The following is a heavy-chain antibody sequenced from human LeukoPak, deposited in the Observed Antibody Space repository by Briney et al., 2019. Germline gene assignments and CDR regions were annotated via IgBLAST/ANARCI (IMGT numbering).Heavy chain of an antibody. CDR1: GYSFTATY. D-gene: IGHD2-2*01. V-gene: IGHV1-2*02. CDR3: APDSTTYP. CDR2: VNPQNGDT. Sequence: ASVKVSCKASGYSFTATYMHWVRQAPGQGLEWMGWVNPQNGDTQYAQKFQGRVTMTRDTSINTVCMEMTSLRSDDTAVYYCAPDSTTYPWGQGTMVTVSS. J-gene: IGHJ3*01.